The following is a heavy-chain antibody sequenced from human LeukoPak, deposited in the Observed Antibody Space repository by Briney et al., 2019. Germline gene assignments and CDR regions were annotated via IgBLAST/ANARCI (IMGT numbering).Heavy chain of an antibody. V-gene: IGHV1-8*01. CDR2: MNPNSGNT. J-gene: IGHJ4*02. CDR3: ARAHYDFWSGVGEFDY. Sequence: ASVKVSCKASGYTFTSYDINWVRQATGQGLEWMGWMNPNSGNTGYAQKFQGRVTMTRNTSISTAYMELSGLRSEDTAVYYCARAHYDFWSGVGEFDYWGQGTLVTVSS. D-gene: IGHD3-3*01. CDR1: GYTFTSYD.